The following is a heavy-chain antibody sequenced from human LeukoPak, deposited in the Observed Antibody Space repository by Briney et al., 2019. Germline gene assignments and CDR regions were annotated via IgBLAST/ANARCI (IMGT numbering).Heavy chain of an antibody. CDR2: YICSGGST. CDR1: GVNFYSYS. D-gene: IGHD2-2*01. J-gene: IGHJ5*02. V-gene: IGHV3-23*02. Sequence: GSPRILCAASGVNFYSYSKSWVRQAPGKGLEWVSAYICSGGSTKYGESVKGRFTMSRDNSKNTLYLQMNSLRAEDTAVYYCAKSGDCSSTSCYPHNWFDPWGQGTLVTVSS. CDR3: AKSGDCSSTSCYPHNWFDP.